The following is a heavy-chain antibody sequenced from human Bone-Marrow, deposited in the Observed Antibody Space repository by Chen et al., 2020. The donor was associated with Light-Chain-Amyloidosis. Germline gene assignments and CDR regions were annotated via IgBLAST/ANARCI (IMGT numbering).Heavy chain of an antibody. V-gene: IGHV1-24*01. CDR1: GDSPTDLA. Sequence: QVQLVQSGAEVKRPGASLKSSGKVSGDSPTDLAFHWVRQAPGKGLEWVGGFDPEDEEMMYGQKFQGRVRMIEDTSTETAYMELTSLTSEDTAIYYCATDVDVGDYYETGFNYWGQGTLVTVSS. J-gene: IGHJ4*02. CDR3: ATDVDVGDYYETGFNY. CDR2: FDPEDEEM. D-gene: IGHD3-22*01.